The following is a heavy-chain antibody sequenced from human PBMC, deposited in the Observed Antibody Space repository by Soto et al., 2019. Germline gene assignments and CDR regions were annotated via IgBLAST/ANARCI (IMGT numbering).Heavy chain of an antibody. J-gene: IGHJ4*02. CDR3: ARGRGSIGYLGREHYFDY. Sequence: EVQVVESGGGLVQPGGSLRLSCAASGFSVTNNYMNWVRQAPGKGLEWVSIIDIGGNTYYADSVKDRFTISRDNSRNTLYLHMDSLRAEDTAVYYCARGRGSIGYLGREHYFDYWGQGTLVTVSP. V-gene: IGHV3-66*01. CDR1: GFSVTNNY. CDR2: IDIGGNT. D-gene: IGHD3-22*01.